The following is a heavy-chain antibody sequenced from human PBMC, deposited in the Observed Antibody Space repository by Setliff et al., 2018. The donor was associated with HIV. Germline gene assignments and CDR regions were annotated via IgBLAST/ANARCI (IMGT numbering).Heavy chain of an antibody. J-gene: IGHJ4*02. D-gene: IGHD3-3*01. V-gene: IGHV1-18*01. CDR1: GYPFTSYG. CDR2: ISPYNGDA. CDR3: ARMQAYYNFWRSTYYFDY. Sequence: VKVSCKASGYPFTSYGICWVRQAPGHGLEWMGYISPYNGDAYYAEKFQGRVTMTTDTSTTAVSMELTNLRSDDTAVYFCARMQAYYNFWRSTYYFDYWGQGTPVTVS.